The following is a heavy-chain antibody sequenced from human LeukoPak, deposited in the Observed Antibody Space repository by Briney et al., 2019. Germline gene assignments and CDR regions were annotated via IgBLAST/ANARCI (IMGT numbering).Heavy chain of an antibody. CDR2: IKQDGSEK. CDR1: GFTFSSYW. J-gene: IGHJ5*02. V-gene: IGHV3-7*05. Sequence: RAGGSLRLSCAAPGFTFSSYWMSWVRQAPGKGLEWVANIKQDGSEKYYVDSLKGRFTISRDNAKSSLYLQMNSLRVEDTAVYYCATSRTLYHWGQGTLVTVSS. CDR3: ATSRTLYH.